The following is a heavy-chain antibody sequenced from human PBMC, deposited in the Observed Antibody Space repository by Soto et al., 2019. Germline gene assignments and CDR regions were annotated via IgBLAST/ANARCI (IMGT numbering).Heavy chain of an antibody. J-gene: IGHJ4*02. CDR2: ISGSGGST. V-gene: IGHV3-23*01. CDR1: GFTFSSYA. Sequence: GGSLRLSCAASGFTFSSYATSWVRQAPGKGLEWVSAISGSGGSTYYADSVKGRFTISRDNSKNTLYLQMNSLRAEDTAVYYCAKDMDSSGYYYGFFGGDYWGQGTLVTVSS. CDR3: AKDMDSSGYYYGFFGGDY. D-gene: IGHD3-22*01.